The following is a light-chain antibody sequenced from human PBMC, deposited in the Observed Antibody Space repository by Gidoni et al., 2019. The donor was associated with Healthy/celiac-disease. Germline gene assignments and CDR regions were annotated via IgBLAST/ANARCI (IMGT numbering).Light chain of an antibody. CDR3: QQSYSPPMYT. Sequence: DIQMTQSPSSLFASVGDRVAISCRASASIGTYLNWYQQKPGKAPELLISAASSLQAGVPSRFSGSGSGTDFTLTISSLQPEDFASYYCQQSYSPPMYTFGQXTKLEIK. J-gene: IGKJ2*01. CDR1: ASIGTY. V-gene: IGKV1-39*01. CDR2: AAS.